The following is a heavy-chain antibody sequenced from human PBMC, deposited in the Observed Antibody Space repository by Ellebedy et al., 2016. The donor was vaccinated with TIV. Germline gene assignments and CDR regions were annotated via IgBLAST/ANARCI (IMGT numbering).Heavy chain of an antibody. V-gene: IGHV3-21*04. CDR2: ISSSSSYI. J-gene: IGHJ3*02. Sequence: GESLKISXAASGFTFSSYSMNWVRQAPGKGLEWISSISSSSSYIYYADSVKGRFTISRDNAKNSLYLQMNSLRAEDTALYHCAREKGYSGYPDAFDIWGQGTMVTVSS. D-gene: IGHD5-12*01. CDR1: GFTFSSYS. CDR3: AREKGYSGYPDAFDI.